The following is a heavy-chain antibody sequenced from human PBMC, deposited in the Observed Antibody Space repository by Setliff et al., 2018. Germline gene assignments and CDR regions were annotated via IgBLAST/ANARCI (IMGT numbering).Heavy chain of an antibody. CDR2: IGHTGSI. J-gene: IGHJ4*02. D-gene: IGHD2-21*02. CDR3: ARDLGHGGDSDY. Sequence: ASGTLSLTCPVSGYSISSGYIWGWIRQPPGKGLEWVGNIGHTGSINYNPSLKSRLTISRDTSKNQVSLKSNSVTATDTAVYYCARDLGHGGDSDYWGQGIQVTVSS. CDR1: GYSISSGYI. V-gene: IGHV4-38-2*02.